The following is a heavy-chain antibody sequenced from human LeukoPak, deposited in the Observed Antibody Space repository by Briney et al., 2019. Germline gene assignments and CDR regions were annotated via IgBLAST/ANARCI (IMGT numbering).Heavy chain of an antibody. D-gene: IGHD3-22*01. CDR2: IYHSGST. Sequence: SETLSLTCIVSGYSISSGCYWGWIRQPPGKGLEWIGSIYHSGSTHYNPSLKSRVTISVDTSKNQFSLKLSSVTAADTAVYYCACLTTADAFDIWGQGTMVTVSS. J-gene: IGHJ3*02. V-gene: IGHV4-38-2*02. CDR3: ACLTTADAFDI. CDR1: GYSISSGCY.